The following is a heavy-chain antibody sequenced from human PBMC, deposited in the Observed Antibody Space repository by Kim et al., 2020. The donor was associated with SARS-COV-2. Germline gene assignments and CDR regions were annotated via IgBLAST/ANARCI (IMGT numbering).Heavy chain of an antibody. J-gene: IGHJ6*02. V-gene: IGHV3-33*06. CDR3: AKDGGTILNYYYYGMDV. CDR2: IWYDGSNK. D-gene: IGHD3-3*01. CDR1: GFTFSSYA. Sequence: GGSLRLSCAASGFTFSSYAMHWVRQAPGKGPEWVAVIWYDGSNKYYADSVKGRFTISRDNSKNTLYLQMNSLRAEDTAVYYCAKDGGTILNYYYYGMDVWGQGTTVTVSS.